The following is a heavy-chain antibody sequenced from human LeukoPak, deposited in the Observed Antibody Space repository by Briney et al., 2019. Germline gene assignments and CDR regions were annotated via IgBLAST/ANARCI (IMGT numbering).Heavy chain of an antibody. CDR2: VNSYSGGT. J-gene: IGHJ3*01. V-gene: IGHV1-2*02. CDR1: GYTFTDHF. Sequence: ASVKVSRKASGYTFTDHFVHWVRQAPGQGLQWMGWVNSYSGGTSYGPSFRGRVTMTREKSISTVYMELSGLTSDDTAVYFCARARKLADDAFDVWGQGSMVTVSS. CDR3: ARARKLADDAFDV.